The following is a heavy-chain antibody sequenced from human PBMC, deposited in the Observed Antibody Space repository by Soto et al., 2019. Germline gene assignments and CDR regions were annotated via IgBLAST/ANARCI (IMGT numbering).Heavy chain of an antibody. J-gene: IGHJ4*02. CDR1: GFTFSSYG. D-gene: IGHD3-22*01. V-gene: IGHV3-30*18. Sequence: QVQLVESGGGVVQPGRSLRLSCAASGFTFSSYGMHWVRQAPGKGLEWVAVISYDGSNKYYADSVKGRFTISRDNSKYTLYLQMNSLRAEDTAVYYCAKDRVTMIVVAPFDYWGQGTLVTVSS. CDR3: AKDRVTMIVVAPFDY. CDR2: ISYDGSNK.